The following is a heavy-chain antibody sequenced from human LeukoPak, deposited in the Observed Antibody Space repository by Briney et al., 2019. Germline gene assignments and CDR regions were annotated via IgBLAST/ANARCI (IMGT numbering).Heavy chain of an antibody. J-gene: IGHJ1*01. CDR3: ARDPPGDYDILTGRN. D-gene: IGHD3-9*01. V-gene: IGHV3-21*01. CDR1: GFTFSSYS. CDR2: ISSSSSYI. Sequence: GGSLRLSCAASGFTFSSYSMNWVRQAPGKGLEWVSSISSSSSYIYYADSVKGRFTISRDNAKNSLYLQMNSLRAEDTAVYYCARDPPGDYDILTGRNWGQGTLVTVSP.